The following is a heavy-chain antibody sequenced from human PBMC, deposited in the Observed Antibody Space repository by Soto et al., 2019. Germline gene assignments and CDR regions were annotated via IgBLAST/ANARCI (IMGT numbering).Heavy chain of an antibody. J-gene: IGHJ6*02. Sequence: QITLKESGPTLVKPTQTLTLTCTFSGFSLSTTGVGVGWIRQPPGKALEWLALIYRDDDKRYNPSLKSRLTLTKDTSKNQXXLXMXXMDPVDTATYYCVQSRCGGDCLQSYSSHSYYGLDVWGQGTTVTVSS. CDR1: GFSLSTTGVG. CDR2: IYRDDDK. D-gene: IGHD2-21*01. V-gene: IGHV2-5*02. CDR3: VQSRCGGDCLQSYSSHSYYGLDV.